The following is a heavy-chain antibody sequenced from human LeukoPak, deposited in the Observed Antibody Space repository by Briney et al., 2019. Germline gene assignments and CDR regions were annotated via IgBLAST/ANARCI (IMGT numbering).Heavy chain of an antibody. J-gene: IGHJ4*02. D-gene: IGHD3-22*01. CDR3: TNANYDSSGYFTDY. CDR1: GFTFSSYE. Sequence: GGSLRLSCAASGFTFSSYEMNWVRQAPGKGLEWVSYISSSGSTIYYADSVKGRFTISRDNAKNTLYLQMNSLRAEDTAVYYCTNANYDSSGYFTDYWGQGTLVTVSS. V-gene: IGHV3-48*03. CDR2: ISSSGSTI.